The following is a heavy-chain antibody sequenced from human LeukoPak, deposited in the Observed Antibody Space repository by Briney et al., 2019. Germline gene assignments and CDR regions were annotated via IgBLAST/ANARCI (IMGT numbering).Heavy chain of an antibody. CDR3: AKSRSGRRRPYFDY. CDR2: ISYDGSNK. CDR1: GFTFSSYG. D-gene: IGHD1-26*01. Sequence: GRSLRLSCAASGFTFSSYGMHWVRQAPGKGLEWVAVISYDGSNKYYADSVKGRFTISRDNSKNTMYLQMNSLRAEDTAVYHCAKSRSGRRRPYFDYWGQGSL. J-gene: IGHJ4*02. V-gene: IGHV3-30*18.